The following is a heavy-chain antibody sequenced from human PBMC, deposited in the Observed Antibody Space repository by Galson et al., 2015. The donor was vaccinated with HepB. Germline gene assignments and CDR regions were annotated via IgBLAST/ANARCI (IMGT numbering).Heavy chain of an antibody. J-gene: IGHJ4*02. V-gene: IGHV5-51*01. CDR2: IYPGDSEI. Sequence: QSGAEVKKPGESLKISCTGSGYRFSTYWIGWVRQMPGKGLEWMGIIYPGDSEIRYSPSFQGRVTLSADKSINTAYLQWSSLRASDTAVYYCARHRRDGYNFRVESDYWGQGTLVTVSS. CDR1: GYRFSTYW. D-gene: IGHD5-24*01. CDR3: ARHRRDGYNFRVESDY.